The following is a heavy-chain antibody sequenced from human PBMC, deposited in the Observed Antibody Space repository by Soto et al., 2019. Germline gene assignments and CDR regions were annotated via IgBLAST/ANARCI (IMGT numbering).Heavy chain of an antibody. CDR1: GFSFSPAW. Sequence: EVQLVESGGGLVTPGGSLRLSCTGTGFSFSPAWMNWVRQAPGKGLEWVCRMKSYRGGGTTDYAATVQGRFTISRDDSKNTLYLQMNSLKFEDTSLYFCIWQQDFYYGKAVWGQGTTVTVSS. D-gene: IGHD6-13*01. V-gene: IGHV3-15*07. CDR3: IWQQDFYYGKAV. CDR2: MKSYRGGGTT. J-gene: IGHJ6*02.